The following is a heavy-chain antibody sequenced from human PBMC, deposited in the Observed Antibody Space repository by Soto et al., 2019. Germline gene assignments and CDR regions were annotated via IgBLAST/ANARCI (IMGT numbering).Heavy chain of an antibody. Sequence: SETLSLTCAVSGGSISSGGYSWSWIRQPPGKGLEWIGYIYHSGSTYYNPSLKSRVTISVDRSKNQFSLNLSSVTAADTAVYYCASFSGWPGPHYGMDVWGQGTTVTVSS. V-gene: IGHV4-30-2*01. CDR2: IYHSGST. CDR3: ASFSGWPGPHYGMDV. D-gene: IGHD6-25*01. CDR1: GGSISSGGYS. J-gene: IGHJ6*02.